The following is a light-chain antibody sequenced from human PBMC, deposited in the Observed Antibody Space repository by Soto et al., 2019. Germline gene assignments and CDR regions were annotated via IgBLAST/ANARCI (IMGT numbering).Light chain of an antibody. CDR2: DVS. CDR3: SSYTSSSFGV. Sequence: QSALTQPASVSGSPGQSITISCTGTSSDVGGYNYVSWYQQHPGKAPKLMIYDVSNRPSGVSNRFSGSKSGNTASLTISGLQAEDEADYYCSSYTSSSFGVFGGGTKVT. J-gene: IGLJ3*02. CDR1: SSDVGGYNY. V-gene: IGLV2-14*01.